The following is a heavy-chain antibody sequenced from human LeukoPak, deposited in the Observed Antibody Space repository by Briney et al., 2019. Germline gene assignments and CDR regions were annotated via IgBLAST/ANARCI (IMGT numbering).Heavy chain of an antibody. Sequence: GGSLRLSCAASGFTFSSYGMHWVRQAPGKGLEWVAVISYDGSNKYYADSVKGRFTISRDNSKNTLYLQMNSLRAEDTAVYYCARDSIAAAGTRGYYYYGMDVWGQGTTVTVSS. J-gene: IGHJ6*02. D-gene: IGHD6-13*01. CDR2: ISYDGSNK. V-gene: IGHV3-30*03. CDR1: GFTFSSYG. CDR3: ARDSIAAAGTRGYYYYGMDV.